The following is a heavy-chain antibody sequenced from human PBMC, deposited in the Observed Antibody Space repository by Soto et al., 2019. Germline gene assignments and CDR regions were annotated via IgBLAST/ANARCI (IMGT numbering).Heavy chain of an antibody. V-gene: IGHV3-23*01. Sequence: PGGSLRLSGAASGFTFSSYAMSWVRQAPGKGLEWVSAISGSGGSTYYADSVKGRFTISRDNSKNTLYLQMNSLRAEDTAVYYCAKDGNPIPYLTGYYRLGWFDPWGQGTLVTVSS. CDR2: ISGSGGST. CDR1: GFTFSSYA. J-gene: IGHJ5*02. D-gene: IGHD3-9*01. CDR3: AKDGNPIPYLTGYYRLGWFDP.